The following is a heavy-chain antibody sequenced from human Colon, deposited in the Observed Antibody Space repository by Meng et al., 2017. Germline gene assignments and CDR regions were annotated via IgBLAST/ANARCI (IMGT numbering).Heavy chain of an antibody. CDR2: IYPSGRT. D-gene: IGHD6-13*01. CDR3: ARKRTSPGTLGFDY. Sequence: QVQLQESGPGLVKPSGTLSLPCACSGDSISSGNGWTWVRQPPGKGLEWIGEIYPSGRTSSNPSLQGRVTILLDKSKNQFSLELNSVTAADTAIYFCARKRTSPGTLGFDYWGQGTLVTVSS. V-gene: IGHV4-4*02. CDR1: GDSISSGNG. J-gene: IGHJ4*02.